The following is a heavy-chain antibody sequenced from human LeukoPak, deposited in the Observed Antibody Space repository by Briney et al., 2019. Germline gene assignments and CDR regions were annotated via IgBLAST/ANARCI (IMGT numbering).Heavy chain of an antibody. V-gene: IGHV4-39*01. CDR2: IFSSGTT. Sequence: PSETLSLTCTVSGGSVSSGIYFWGWIRQPPGKCLEWVGSIFSSGTTYYNPSLKSRATISVDTSKNQFSLKITSVTAADTAVYYCARHGRINEYNRPGVDYWGQGALVTVSS. D-gene: IGHD6-6*01. CDR3: ARHGRINEYNRPGVDY. J-gene: IGHJ4*02. CDR1: GGSVSSGIYF.